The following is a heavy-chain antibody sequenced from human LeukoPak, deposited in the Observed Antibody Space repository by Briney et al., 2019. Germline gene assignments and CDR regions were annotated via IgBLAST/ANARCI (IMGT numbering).Heavy chain of an antibody. D-gene: IGHD5-18*01. J-gene: IGHJ5*02. CDR3: ARGPGIQLWYNWFDP. V-gene: IGHV4-30-4*01. CDR2: IYYSGST. Sequence: SETLSLTCTVSGGSISSGDYYWSWIRQPPGKGLEWIGYIYYSGSTYYNPSLKSRVTISVDTSKNQFSLKLSSVTAADTAVYYCARGPGIQLWYNWFDPWGQGTLVTVSS. CDR1: GGSISSGDYY.